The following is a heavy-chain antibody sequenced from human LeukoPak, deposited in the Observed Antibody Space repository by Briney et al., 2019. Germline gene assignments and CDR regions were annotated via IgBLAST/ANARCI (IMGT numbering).Heavy chain of an antibody. D-gene: IGHD2-2*02. V-gene: IGHV3-23*01. CDR2: ISGSGGST. Sequence: GGSLRLSCAASGFTFTSYAMSWVRQAPGQGLEWVSAISGSGGSTYYADSVKGRFTISRDNSKNTLHLQMNSLRAEDTAVYYGSKGALRVYSSSTSCYNLVADPWGQGTLVTVSS. J-gene: IGHJ5*02. CDR1: GFTFTSYA. CDR3: SKGALRVYSSSTSCYNLVADP.